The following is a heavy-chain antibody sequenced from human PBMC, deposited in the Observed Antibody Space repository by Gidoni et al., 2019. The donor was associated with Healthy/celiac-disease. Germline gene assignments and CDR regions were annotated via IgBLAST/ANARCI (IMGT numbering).Heavy chain of an antibody. CDR1: GFTFSSYG. D-gene: IGHD2-2*02. CDR3: ARDGYQRLYDGMDV. Sequence: QVQRVESGGGVVQPGRSMRLSGAAPGFTFSSYGMHWVRQAPCKGREWVAVILYDGSKKYYSDSVKCRFTISRDNSKNTLYLQMNSLRAEDTAVYYCARDGYQRLYDGMDVWGQGTTVTVSS. V-gene: IGHV3-33*01. J-gene: IGHJ6*02. CDR2: ILYDGSKK.